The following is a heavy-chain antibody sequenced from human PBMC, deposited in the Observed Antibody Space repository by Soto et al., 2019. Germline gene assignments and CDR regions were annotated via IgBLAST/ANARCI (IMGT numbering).Heavy chain of an antibody. CDR2: INPNSGGT. V-gene: IGHV1-2*04. D-gene: IGHD3-22*01. Sequence: EASVKVSCKASGYTFTGYYMHWVRQAPGQGLEWMGWINPNSGGTNYAQKFQGWVTMTRDTSISTAYMELSRLRSDDTAVYYCARGPYYYDSSGYYNYWGQGTLVTVSS. CDR1: GYTFTGYY. CDR3: ARGPYYYDSSGYYNY. J-gene: IGHJ4*02.